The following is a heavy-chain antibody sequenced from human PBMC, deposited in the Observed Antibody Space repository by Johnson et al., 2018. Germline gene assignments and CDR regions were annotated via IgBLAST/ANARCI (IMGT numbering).Heavy chain of an antibody. V-gene: IGHV1-69*12. CDR1: GGTFTSYA. CDR3: AKADSSSSGTYYYYGMDV. Sequence: QVQLVQSGAEVKKPGSSVKVSCKASGGTFTSYAFSWVRQAPGRGLEWVGGIIPIFGTADYAQRFQGRVTITADESTSTAYMELSSLGSEDTAVYYCAKADSSSSGTYYYYGMDVWGQGTTVTVSS. J-gene: IGHJ6*02. D-gene: IGHD6-6*01. CDR2: IIPIFGTA.